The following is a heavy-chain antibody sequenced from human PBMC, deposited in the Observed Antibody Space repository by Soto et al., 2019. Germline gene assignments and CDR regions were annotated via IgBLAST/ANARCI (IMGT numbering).Heavy chain of an antibody. CDR2: IYSSGST. CDR1: GGSISSYY. J-gene: IGHJ4*02. Sequence: SETLSLTCTVSGGSISSYYWSWIRQPPGKGLEWIGYIYSSGSTNYNPSPKSRVTISVDTSKNQFSLKLNSVTAADTAVYYCARRYSSGWIFDYWGQGTLVTVSS. V-gene: IGHV4-59*08. D-gene: IGHD6-19*01. CDR3: ARRYSSGWIFDY.